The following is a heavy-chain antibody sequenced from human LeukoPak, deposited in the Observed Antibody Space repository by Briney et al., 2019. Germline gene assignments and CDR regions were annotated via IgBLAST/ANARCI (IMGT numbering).Heavy chain of an antibody. Sequence: SETLSLTCAISGGSFSGYYCSWIRQSPGKGLEWIGEINHSGAPKYNPSFKSRATISVDTSKNQFSLRLNSVTAADAAVYYCARGSSSWAYYYYGMDVWGQGTTVTVSS. J-gene: IGHJ6*02. CDR1: GGSFSGYY. V-gene: IGHV4-34*01. CDR3: ARGSSSWAYYYYGMDV. D-gene: IGHD6-13*01. CDR2: INHSGAP.